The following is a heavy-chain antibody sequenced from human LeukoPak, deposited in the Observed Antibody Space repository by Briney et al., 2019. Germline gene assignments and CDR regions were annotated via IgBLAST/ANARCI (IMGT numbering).Heavy chain of an antibody. J-gene: IGHJ6*02. Sequence: GRSLRLSCAASGFTFSNYGMHWVRQAPGKGLEWVAVIWNDGSNKYYADSVKGRFTISRDNSKNTLYLQMNSLRVEDTAVYFCARGGGLDVWGQGATVTVSS. D-gene: IGHD3-16*01. CDR2: IWNDGSNK. CDR3: ARGGGLDV. V-gene: IGHV3-33*01. CDR1: GFTFSNYG.